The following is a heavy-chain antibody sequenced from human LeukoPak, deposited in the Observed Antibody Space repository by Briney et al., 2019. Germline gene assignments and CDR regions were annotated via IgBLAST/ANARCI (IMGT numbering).Heavy chain of an antibody. Sequence: SQTLSLTCTVSGGSISSGSYYWSWTRQPAGKGLEWIGRIYTSGSTNYNPSLKSRVTISVDTSKNQFSLKLSSVTAADTAVYYCARATVTLIDYWGQGTLVTVSS. CDR3: ARATVTLIDY. D-gene: IGHD4-11*01. CDR2: IYTSGST. V-gene: IGHV4-61*02. CDR1: GGSISSGSYY. J-gene: IGHJ4*02.